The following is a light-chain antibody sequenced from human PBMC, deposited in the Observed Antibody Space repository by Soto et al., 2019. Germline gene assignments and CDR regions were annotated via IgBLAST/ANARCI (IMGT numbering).Light chain of an antibody. Sequence: QSALTQPASVSGSPGQSITISCTGTTSDLGAYNYVSWYQQHPGNAPKLIIYEVSRRPSGVSSRFSASKSGSTASLTISGLQGEDEADYYCSSYTAISTLDIVFGGGTKVTVL. CDR1: TSDLGAYNY. CDR3: SSYTAISTLDIV. CDR2: EVS. J-gene: IGLJ2*01. V-gene: IGLV2-14*01.